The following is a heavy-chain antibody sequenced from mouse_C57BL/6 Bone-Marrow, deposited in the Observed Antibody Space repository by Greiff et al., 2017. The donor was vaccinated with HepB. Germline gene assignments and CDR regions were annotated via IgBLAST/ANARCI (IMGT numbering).Heavy chain of an antibody. CDR3: TTWGVTTRDYYAMDY. D-gene: IGHD2-2*01. J-gene: IGHJ4*01. Sequence: VQLKQSGAELVRPGASVKLSCTASGFNIKDDYMHWVKQRPEQGLEWIGWIDPENGDTEYASKFQGKATITADTSSNTAYLQLSSLTSEDTAVYYCTTWGVTTRDYYAMDYWGQGTSVTVSS. CDR1: GFNIKDDY. V-gene: IGHV14-4*01. CDR2: IDPENGDT.